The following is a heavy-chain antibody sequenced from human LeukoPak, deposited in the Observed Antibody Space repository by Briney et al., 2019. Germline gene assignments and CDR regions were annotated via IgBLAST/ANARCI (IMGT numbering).Heavy chain of an antibody. J-gene: IGHJ5*02. D-gene: IGHD1/OR15-1a*01. CDR3: ANEGTASKPSDLDH. V-gene: IGHV3-30*02. CDR1: GFIFTDYG. CDR2: IRYDGSDK. Sequence: PGGSLRLSCAASGFIFTDYGMHWVRQAPGKGLEWLTFIRYDGSDKYYADSVKGRLTISRDNSKNTLYLQMNSLTSEDTAVYYCANEGTASKPSDLDHWVHGILVNDS.